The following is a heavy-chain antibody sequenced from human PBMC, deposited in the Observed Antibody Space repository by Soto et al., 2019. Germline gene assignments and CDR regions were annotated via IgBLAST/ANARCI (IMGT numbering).Heavy chain of an antibody. Sequence: QVQLQQWGAGLLKPSETLSLTCAVYGGSLSGYYWSCIRQPPGKGLEWIGEINHSGSTNYNPSLNSLGTISVDPSKRQFALKLSSVTAADTAVYYCARTMVRGDWFDPWGKGTLVTVSS. V-gene: IGHV4-34*01. D-gene: IGHD3-10*01. CDR2: INHSGST. J-gene: IGHJ5*02. CDR3: ARTMVRGDWFDP. CDR1: GGSLSGYY.